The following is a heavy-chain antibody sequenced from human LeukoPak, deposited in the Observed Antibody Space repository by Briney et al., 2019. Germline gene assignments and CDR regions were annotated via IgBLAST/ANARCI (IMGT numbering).Heavy chain of an antibody. CDR1: GFTFSTYW. CDR2: INGDGGRT. J-gene: IGHJ4*01. Sequence: GGSLRLSCAAPGFTFSTYWMHWVRQAPGKGLVWLSQINGDGGRTRYADSVKGRLTISRDNAKNTVYLQMNSLRAEDTAMYYCARGRNGFFDFWGHGTLVTVSS. CDR3: ARGRNGFFDF. V-gene: IGHV3-74*01. D-gene: IGHD5-24*01.